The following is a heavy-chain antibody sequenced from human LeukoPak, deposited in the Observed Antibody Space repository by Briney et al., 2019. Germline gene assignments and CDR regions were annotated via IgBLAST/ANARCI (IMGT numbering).Heavy chain of an antibody. CDR1: GGTFSSYA. CDR2: IIPIFGTA. CDR3: AGEQYYYDSSGYPKYFDY. V-gene: IGHV1-69*05. J-gene: IGHJ4*02. Sequence: SVKVSCKASGGTFSSYAISWVRRAPGQGLEWMGRIIPIFGTANYAQKFQGRVTITTDESTSTAYMELSSLRSEDTAVYYCAGEQYYYDSSGYPKYFDYWGQGTLVTVSS. D-gene: IGHD3-22*01.